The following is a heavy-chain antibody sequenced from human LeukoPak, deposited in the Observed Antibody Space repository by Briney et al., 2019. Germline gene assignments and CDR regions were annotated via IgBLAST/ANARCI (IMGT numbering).Heavy chain of an antibody. CDR1: GYAIISGGFS. CDR3: ARAGGGVGYYQQDS. J-gene: IGHJ4*02. CDR2: IYDRGPA. D-gene: IGHD3-3*01. V-gene: IGHV4-30-2*01. Sequence: SQTLSLTCTVSGYAIISGGFSWNWIRQPPGKGLEWIGCIYDRGPAHYNPSLKSRFTISVDRPKNQFFLNVTSLTAADTAVYYCARAGGGVGYYQQDSWGQGTLVTVSS.